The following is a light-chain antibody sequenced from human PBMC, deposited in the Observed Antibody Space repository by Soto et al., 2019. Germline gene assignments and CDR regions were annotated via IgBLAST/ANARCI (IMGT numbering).Light chain of an antibody. CDR2: GVS. V-gene: IGKV1-39*01. J-gene: IGKJ1*01. Sequence: DIQMTQSPSSLSASIGDRVTITCRASQSVRTYLNWYQQKPGKAPNLLIYGVSTLHSGVPSRFSGTGSGTDFTLTISSLQPEDFAIYYCLQHNTYPLTFGQGTKVDIK. CDR1: QSVRTY. CDR3: LQHNTYPLT.